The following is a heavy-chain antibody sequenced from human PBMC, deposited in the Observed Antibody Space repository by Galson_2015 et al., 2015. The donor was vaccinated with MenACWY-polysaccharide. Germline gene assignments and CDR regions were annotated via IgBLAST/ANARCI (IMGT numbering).Heavy chain of an antibody. CDR2: IKEDGSEK. Sequence: SLRLSCAASGFTFSSYCMSWVRQAPGRGLEWVANIKEDGSEKYYVDSVKGRFTISRDNAKNSLYLQMNSLRADDTAVYYCAREKWFGALGPDYWGQGTLVTVSS. D-gene: IGHD3-10*01. CDR1: GFTFSSYC. V-gene: IGHV3-7*01. CDR3: AREKWFGALGPDY. J-gene: IGHJ4*02.